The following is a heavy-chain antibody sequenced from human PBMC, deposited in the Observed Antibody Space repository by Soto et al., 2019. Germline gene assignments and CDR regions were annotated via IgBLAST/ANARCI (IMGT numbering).Heavy chain of an antibody. D-gene: IGHD6-19*01. CDR2: ISWKRGRI. CDR3: SKDRGRLRTLPPDDY. V-gene: IGHV3-9*01. CDR1: GFTFDDYA. J-gene: IGHJ4*02. Sequence: EVQLVESGGGLVQPDRSLRLSCAASGFTFDDYAMHWVRQAPGKGLDWGSGISWKRGRIGYADSVKGRFTISRDNGKKSLYLQMNSLRSEDTALYSCSKDRGRLRTLPPDDYWGQGTLVTVSS.